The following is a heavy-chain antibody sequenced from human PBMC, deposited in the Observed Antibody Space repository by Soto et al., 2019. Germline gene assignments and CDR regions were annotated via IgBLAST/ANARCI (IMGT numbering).Heavy chain of an antibody. Sequence: PSQTLSLTCAISGDSVSSNSAAWNWIRQSPSRGLEWLGRTYYRSKWYNDYAVSVKSRITINPDTSKNQFSLQLNSVTPEDTAVYYCASTNKKYYDFWSGYYTSWFDPWGQGTLVTVSS. CDR2: TYYRSKWYN. D-gene: IGHD3-3*01. J-gene: IGHJ5*02. V-gene: IGHV6-1*01. CDR3: ASTNKKYYDFWSGYYTSWFDP. CDR1: GDSVSSNSAA.